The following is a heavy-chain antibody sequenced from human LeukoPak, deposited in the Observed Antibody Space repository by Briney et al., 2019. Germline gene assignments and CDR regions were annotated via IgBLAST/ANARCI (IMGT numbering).Heavy chain of an antibody. J-gene: IGHJ1*01. V-gene: IGHV4-4*07. Sequence: SETLSLTCTVSGGSISNYYWNWIRQPAGKRLEWIGRIYTSGSTNYNPSLKSRVTISVDRSKNQFSLKLSSVTAADTAVYYCARGVSVAGSLQHWGQGTLVTVSS. D-gene: IGHD6-19*01. CDR2: IYTSGST. CDR3: ARGVSVAGSLQH. CDR1: GGSISNYY.